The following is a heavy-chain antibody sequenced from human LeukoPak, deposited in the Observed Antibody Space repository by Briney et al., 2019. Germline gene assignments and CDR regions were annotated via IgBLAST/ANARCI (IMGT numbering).Heavy chain of an antibody. V-gene: IGHV3-48*04. Sequence: PGMSLRLSCAVSGFLFSDYSMNWVRQAPGKGLEGISYFDDRSERKGAAATSYADSVKGRFTISRDAAKNYLFLQMNSLTAEDTAVYYCARDDNRGFDYWGQGTLVTVSS. CDR2: FDDRSERKGAAAT. J-gene: IGHJ4*02. CDR1: GFLFSDYS. D-gene: IGHD1-1*01. CDR3: ARDDNRGFDY.